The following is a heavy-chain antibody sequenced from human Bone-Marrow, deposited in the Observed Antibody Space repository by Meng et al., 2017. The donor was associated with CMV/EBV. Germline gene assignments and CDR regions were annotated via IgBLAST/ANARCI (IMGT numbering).Heavy chain of an antibody. V-gene: IGHV3-7*01. CDR3: ARDSDCSGGSCYSEVFDP. Sequence: GGSLRLSCEMSGLSFISFWMVWVRQAPGKGLEGVATIDHDGSEKFYVDSVKGRFTISRDNAKNSLHLQMDSLRAEDTAVYYCARDSDCSGGSCYSEVFDPWGQGTLVTGSS. D-gene: IGHD2-15*01. J-gene: IGHJ5*02. CDR1: GLSFISFW. CDR2: IDHDGSEK.